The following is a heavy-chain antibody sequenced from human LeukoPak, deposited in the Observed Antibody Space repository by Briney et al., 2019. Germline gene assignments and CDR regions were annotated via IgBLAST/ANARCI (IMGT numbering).Heavy chain of an antibody. CDR1: GFNFSSYW. CDR2: INSDGSST. D-gene: IGHD5-18*01. CDR3: ARGGAAMAYY. V-gene: IGHV3-74*01. J-gene: IGHJ4*02. Sequence: PGGSLRLSCAASGFNFSSYWMHWVRQVPGKGLVWVSRINSDGSSTSYADSMKGRFTISRDNAKNTLYLQMNSLRVEDTAVYYCARGGAAMAYYWGQGTLVTVSS.